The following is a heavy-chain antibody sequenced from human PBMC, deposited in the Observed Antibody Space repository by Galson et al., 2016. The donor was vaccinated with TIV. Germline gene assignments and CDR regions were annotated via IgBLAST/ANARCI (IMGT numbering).Heavy chain of an antibody. CDR2: INPSGGST. J-gene: IGHJ4*02. Sequence: SVKVSCKASGYTFTGYFIHWVRQAPGQGLEWMGIINPSGGSTSYAQKFQGRVTMTRVTSTSTVYMELSSLRSEDTAVYYCARDGEVGRCDYDHLGQGTLVSVSS. V-gene: IGHV1-46*01. D-gene: IGHD2-21*01. CDR1: GYTFTGYF. CDR3: ARDGEVGRCDYDH.